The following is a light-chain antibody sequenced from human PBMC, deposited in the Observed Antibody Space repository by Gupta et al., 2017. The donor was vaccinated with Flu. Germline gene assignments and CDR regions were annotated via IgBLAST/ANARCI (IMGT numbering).Light chain of an antibody. J-gene: IGKJ1*01. V-gene: IGKV2-30*01. Sequence: DVVLTQSPLSLSVTLGQPASISCRSSQSVVYSDGNTYFNWFHQRPGQAPRRLIYKVSNRDSGVPDRFSGGWSGTDFTLTISRVETEDVGVYFCMQATHWPWTFGQGTKVEIK. CDR2: KVS. CDR1: QSVVYSDGNTY. CDR3: MQATHWPWT.